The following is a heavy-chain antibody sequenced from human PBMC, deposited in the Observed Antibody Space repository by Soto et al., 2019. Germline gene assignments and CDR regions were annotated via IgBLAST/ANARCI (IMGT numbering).Heavy chain of an antibody. CDR3: ASGLNYAGGDNWFDP. Sequence: QVQLVQSGAEVKKPGSSVRVAGKASGGPFSSYAISWVRQAPGQGLEWMGGIVPIFGTANYAQKFQGRVTITAAESTSTAYMELSSLRSEDTAVYYCASGLNYAGGDNWFDPWGQGTLVTVSS. V-gene: IGHV1-69*12. D-gene: IGHD1-7*01. J-gene: IGHJ5*02. CDR1: GGPFSSYA. CDR2: IVPIFGTA.